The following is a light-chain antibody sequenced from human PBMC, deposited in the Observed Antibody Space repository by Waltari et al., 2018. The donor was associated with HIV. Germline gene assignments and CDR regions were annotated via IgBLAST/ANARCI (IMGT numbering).Light chain of an antibody. CDR3: QQSYTVPPT. Sequence: DIQMTQSPSSLSASVGDKVTITCRASQSLSNYLNWYQQKPGRAPNLLIYGASSLQSGVPSRCSGSGSGTDFTLTISSLQPEDCATYFCQQSYTVPPTFVQGTRVEIK. CDR2: GAS. V-gene: IGKV1-39*01. J-gene: IGKJ1*01. CDR1: QSLSNY.